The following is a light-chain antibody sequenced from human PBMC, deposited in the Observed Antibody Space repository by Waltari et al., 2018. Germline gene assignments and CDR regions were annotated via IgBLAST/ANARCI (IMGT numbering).Light chain of an antibody. V-gene: IGLV1-44*01. CDR1: SSNIGGNT. J-gene: IGLJ1*01. Sequence: QSVLTQPPSASGTPGQRVTISCSGSSSNIGGNTVNWYQQLPGRAPKLLIYGNKQRPSGVPDRFSGSKSGTSASLVISGFHSEDEADYYCATWDDSLSGFYVFGAGTRVTVL. CDR3: ATWDDSLSGFYV. CDR2: GNK.